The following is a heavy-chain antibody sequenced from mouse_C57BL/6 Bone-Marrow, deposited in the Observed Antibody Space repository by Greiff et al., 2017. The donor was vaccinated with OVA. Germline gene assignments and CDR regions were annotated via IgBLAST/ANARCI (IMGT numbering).Heavy chain of an antibody. D-gene: IGHD2-5*01. Sequence: QVQLKQSGAELARPGASVKLSCKASGYTFTSYGICWVKQRTGQGLVWIGEIFPRRGNTYYNEKFKGKATLTADKSSSTAYMELRSLTSEDSAVYFCARPYSNSWFAYWGQGTRVTVSA. CDR3: ARPYSNSWFAY. CDR2: IFPRRGNT. J-gene: IGHJ3*01. CDR1: GYTFTSYG. V-gene: IGHV1-81*01.